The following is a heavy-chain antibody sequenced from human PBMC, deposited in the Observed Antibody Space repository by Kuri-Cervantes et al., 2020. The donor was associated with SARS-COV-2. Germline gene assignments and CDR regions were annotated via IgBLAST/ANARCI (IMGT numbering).Heavy chain of an antibody. D-gene: IGHD2-2*01. J-gene: IGHJ4*02. Sequence: GESLKISCAASGFTFSNYAMSWVRQAPGKGLEWVSAISGSGGSTYYADSVKGRFTISRDNAKNTLYLQMNSLRAEDTAVYYCASDIVVVPAARQETDYWGQGTLVTVSS. CDR2: ISGSGGST. CDR3: ASDIVVVPAARQETDY. V-gene: IGHV3-23*01. CDR1: GFTFSNYA.